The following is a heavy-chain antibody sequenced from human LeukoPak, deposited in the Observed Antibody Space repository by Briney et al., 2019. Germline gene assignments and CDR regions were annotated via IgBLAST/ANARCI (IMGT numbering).Heavy chain of an antibody. J-gene: IGHJ4*02. CDR2: IYYSGST. CDR3: ARVVRVATIDY. CDR1: GGSISSGGYY. V-gene: IGHV4-31*03. D-gene: IGHD5-12*01. Sequence: SETLSLTCTVSGGSISSGGYYWSWIRQHPGKGLEWIGYIYYSGSTYYNPSLKSRVTISVDTSKNQFSLKLSSVTAADTAVYYCARVVRVATIDYWGQGALVTVSS.